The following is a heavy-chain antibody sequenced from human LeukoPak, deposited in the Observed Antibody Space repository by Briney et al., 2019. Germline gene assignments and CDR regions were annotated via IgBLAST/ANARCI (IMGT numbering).Heavy chain of an antibody. CDR3: ARNYYDSSGFYYYYYMDV. D-gene: IGHD3-22*01. V-gene: IGHV3-23*01. CDR1: GFTFSTYA. J-gene: IGHJ6*03. Sequence: GGSLRLSCAASGFTFSTYALSWVRQAPGKGLEWVSGISGSGVSTFYADSVKGRFTISRDNSKNTLYLQMNSLRAEDTAVYYCARNYYDSSGFYYYYYMDVWGKGTTVTISS. CDR2: ISGSGVST.